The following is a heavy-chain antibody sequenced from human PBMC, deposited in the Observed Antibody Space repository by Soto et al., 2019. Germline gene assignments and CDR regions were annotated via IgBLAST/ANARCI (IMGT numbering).Heavy chain of an antibody. CDR3: ARRGGVGVAGSAAFDM. CDR1: GYPVTAYY. D-gene: IGHD3-3*01. J-gene: IGHJ3*02. V-gene: IGHV1-2*02. CDR2: INPATGAA. Sequence: QLHLVQSGAVVKKPGASVTVSCSASGYPVTAYYMHWVRQAPGRGLEWMGGINPATGAAKYTQTFPGRVNMTRDTAPSTVFLELSRLTSEGPAVFYCARRGGVGVAGSAAFDMWGQGTLVTVSS.